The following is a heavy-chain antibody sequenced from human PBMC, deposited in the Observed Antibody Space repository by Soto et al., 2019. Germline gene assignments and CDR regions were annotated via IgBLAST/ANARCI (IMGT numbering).Heavy chain of an antibody. D-gene: IGHD1-26*01. J-gene: IGHJ4*02. CDR2: IDPSGGDT. V-gene: IGHV1-46*02. CDR3: AKRRGVGLTRSSFDY. CDR1: GYTFNRHY. Sequence: QVQLVQSGAEVRKPGASVKVSCKASGYTFNRHYIQWVRQAPGQGLEWMGMIDPSGGDTNYAKKFQGRVTLTSDTSTITVYLELCSLRSEDTSVYYCAKRRGVGLTRSSFDYWGPGTLVIVSS.